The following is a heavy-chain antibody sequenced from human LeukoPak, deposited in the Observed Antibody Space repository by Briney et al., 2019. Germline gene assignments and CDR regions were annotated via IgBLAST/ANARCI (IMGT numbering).Heavy chain of an antibody. CDR1: GYSFTSYW. D-gene: IGHD3-22*01. CDR2: IYPGDSDT. J-gene: IGHJ5*02. V-gene: IGHV5-51*01. Sequence: GESLKISCKGSGYSFTSYWIGWVRQMPGKGLGWMGIIYPGDSDTRYSPSFQGQVTISADKSISTAYLQWSSLKAPDTAMYYCARRRADYDSSNNWFDPWGQGTLVTVSS. CDR3: ARRRADYDSSNNWFDP.